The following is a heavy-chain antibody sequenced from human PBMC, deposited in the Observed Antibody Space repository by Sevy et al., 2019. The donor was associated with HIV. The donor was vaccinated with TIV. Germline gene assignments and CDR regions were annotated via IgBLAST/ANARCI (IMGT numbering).Heavy chain of an antibody. Sequence: GGSLRLSCAASGFTFSSYAMHWVRQAPGKGLERVAVISYDGSNKYYADSVKGRFTISRDNSKNTLYLQMNSLRAEDTAVYYCARDNPGIAAAGTEFGYFDYWRQGTLVTVSS. CDR3: ARDNPGIAAAGTEFGYFDY. J-gene: IGHJ4*02. D-gene: IGHD6-13*01. V-gene: IGHV3-30-3*01. CDR2: ISYDGSNK. CDR1: GFTFSSYA.